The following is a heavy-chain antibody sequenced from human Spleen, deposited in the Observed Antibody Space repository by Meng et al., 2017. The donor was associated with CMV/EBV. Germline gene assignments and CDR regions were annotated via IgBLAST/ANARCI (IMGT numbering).Heavy chain of an antibody. J-gene: IGHJ5*02. D-gene: IGHD2-2*01. V-gene: IGHV1-2*02. CDR2: INPNNGGT. Sequence: IPWVRQAPGQGLEWMGWINPNNGGTNYARKFQGRVTMTRDTSISTAYMELSRLKSDDTAVYYCARVEGHGARYCSTTSCYPAHWFDPWGQGTLVTVSS. CDR3: ARVEGHGARYCSTTSCYPAHWFDP.